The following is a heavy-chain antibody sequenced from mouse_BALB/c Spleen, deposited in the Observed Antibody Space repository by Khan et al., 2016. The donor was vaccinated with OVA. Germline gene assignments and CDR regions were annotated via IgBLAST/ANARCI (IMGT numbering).Heavy chain of an antibody. V-gene: IGHV2-6-4*01. CDR2: IWGGGGT. D-gene: IGHD2-14*01. CDR1: GFSLSRYN. J-gene: IGHJ4*01. Sequence: VQLVESGPGLVAPSQSLSITCSVSGFSLSRYNIHWVRQPPGKGLEWLGMIWGGGGTDYNSTLKSRLTISKDNSESQVFLKMNSLQTDDTAMYYGARAYYRFDGYYAMDYWGQGTSVTVSS. CDR3: ARAYYRFDGYYAMDY.